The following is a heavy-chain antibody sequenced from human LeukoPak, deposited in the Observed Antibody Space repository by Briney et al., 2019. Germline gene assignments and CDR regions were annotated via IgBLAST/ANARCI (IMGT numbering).Heavy chain of an antibody. Sequence: PGGSLRLSCAASGFTVSSNYMSWVRQAPGKGLEWVSVIYSGGSTYYADSVKGRFTISRDNSKNTLYLQMNSLRAEDTAVHYCARRFTMVRGVIIDDFAFDIWGQGTMVTVSS. CDR3: ARRFTMVRGVIIDDFAFDI. CDR2: IYSGGST. V-gene: IGHV3-66*04. D-gene: IGHD3-10*01. CDR1: GFTVSSNY. J-gene: IGHJ3*02.